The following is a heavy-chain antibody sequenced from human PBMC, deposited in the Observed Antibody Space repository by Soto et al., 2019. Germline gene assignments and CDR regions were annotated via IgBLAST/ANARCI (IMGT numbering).Heavy chain of an antibody. CDR1: GFTFNSYG. V-gene: IGHV3-30*18. CDR3: AKDQIITVLIVAPWPDY. D-gene: IGHD3-22*01. Sequence: PGGSLRLSCAASGFTFNSYGMHWVRQAPGKGLEWVAVISYDGSKKYYADSVKGRFTISRDNSKNTLYLHMNSLRAEDTAVYYCAKDQIITVLIVAPWPDYWGQGTLVTVSS. CDR2: ISYDGSKK. J-gene: IGHJ4*02.